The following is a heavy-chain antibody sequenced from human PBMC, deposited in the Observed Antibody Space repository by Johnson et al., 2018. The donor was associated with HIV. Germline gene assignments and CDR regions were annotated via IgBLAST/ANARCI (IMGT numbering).Heavy chain of an antibody. CDR2: LRYDGSNK. D-gene: IGHD1-14*01. CDR3: PVDTEAFDI. V-gene: IGHV3-30*02. Sequence: QVQLVESGGGLVRPGGSLRLSCVASGFSFIDYVMIWVRQAPGKGLEWVAFLRYDGSNKYYADSVKGRFTISRDNSKNTLYLQMNSLRAEDTAVYYCPVDTEAFDIWGQGTMVTVSS. CDR1: GFSFIDYV. J-gene: IGHJ3*02.